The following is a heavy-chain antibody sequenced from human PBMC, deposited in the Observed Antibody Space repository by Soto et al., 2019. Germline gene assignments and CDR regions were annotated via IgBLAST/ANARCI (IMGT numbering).Heavy chain of an antibody. CDR2: IYSSGST. CDR1: GGTLSGYY. J-gene: IGHJ5*02. Sequence: QVHLQESGPGLVKPSETLSLNCTVTGGTLSGYYWTWIRQSAGGGLEWIGRIYSSGSTNYNPSLKSRVTISLDTSMNHFSLRLSSVTAADTAVYYCARGQRFSDWFDPWGQGTLVTVSS. V-gene: IGHV4-4*07. CDR3: ARGQRFSDWFDP. D-gene: IGHD3-3*01.